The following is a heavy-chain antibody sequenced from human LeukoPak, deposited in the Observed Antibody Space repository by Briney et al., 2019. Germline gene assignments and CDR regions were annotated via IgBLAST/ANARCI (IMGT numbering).Heavy chain of an antibody. D-gene: IGHD6-6*01. CDR3: ARGSSFHNY. CDR2: INGNGGSR. CDR1: GFIFEEYG. Sequence: GGSLRLSCAASGFIFEEYGMTWVRQAPGKGLEWVSGINGNGGSRGYAASVKGRFTISRDNANNPLYLQMSSLRAEDTAFYYCARGSSFHNYWGQGTLVTVSS. J-gene: IGHJ4*02. V-gene: IGHV3-20*04.